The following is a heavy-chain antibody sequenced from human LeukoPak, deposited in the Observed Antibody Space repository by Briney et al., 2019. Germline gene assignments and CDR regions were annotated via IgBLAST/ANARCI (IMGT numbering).Heavy chain of an antibody. J-gene: IGHJ5*02. D-gene: IGHD2-21*02. CDR2: MSPKTGDR. CDR1: GYSFSNFH. Sequence: ASVKVSCKASGYSFSNFHINWVRQASGQGLEWIGWMSPKTGDRGYALKFQGRVTMTSDTSEGAVYMEVHSLTSDDSVVYYCARTPPKGDIDTWGQGTMVTVSS. CDR3: ARTPPKGDIDT. V-gene: IGHV1-8*01.